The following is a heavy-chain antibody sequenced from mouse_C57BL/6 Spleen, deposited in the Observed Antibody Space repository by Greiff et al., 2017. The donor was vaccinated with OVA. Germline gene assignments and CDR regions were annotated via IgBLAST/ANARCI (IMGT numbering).Heavy chain of an antibody. CDR2: IHPTSGST. V-gene: IGHV1-64*01. CDR3: ARGDYGSSYFDY. D-gene: IGHD1-1*01. Sequence: VQLQQPGAELVKPGASVKLSCKASGYTFTSYWMHWVKQRPGQGLEWIGMIHPTSGSTNYNEKFKSKATLTVDKSSSTAYMQLSSLTSEDSAVYYCARGDYGSSYFDYWGKGTTLTVSS. J-gene: IGHJ2*01. CDR1: GYTFTSYW.